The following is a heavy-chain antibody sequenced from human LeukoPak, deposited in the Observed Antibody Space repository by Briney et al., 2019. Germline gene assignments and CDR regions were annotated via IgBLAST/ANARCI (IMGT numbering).Heavy chain of an antibody. CDR3: ARSRHCSGGSCYLWGSFDL. CDR2: VSRSADST. CDR1: GFTFSSYS. J-gene: IGHJ2*01. D-gene: IGHD2-15*01. V-gene: IGHV3-23*01. Sequence: SGGSLRLSCAASGFTFSSYSMNWVRQAPGKGPEWVSVVSRSADSTYYADSVKGRFTISRDSPKNTLSLQMDSLRAEDTAMYYCARSRHCSGGSCYLWGSFDLWGRGTLVTVSS.